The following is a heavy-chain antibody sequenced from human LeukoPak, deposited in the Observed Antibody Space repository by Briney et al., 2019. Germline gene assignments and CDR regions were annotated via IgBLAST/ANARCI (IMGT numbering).Heavy chain of an antibody. Sequence: GGSLRLSCAASGFTFSDYYMSWIRQAPGKGLEWVSYISSSGSTIYYADSVKGRFTISRDNAKNSLYLQMNSLRDEDTAVYYCARKNYGSGTYISFYDYWGQGTLVTVSS. CDR2: ISSSGSTI. V-gene: IGHV3-11*04. D-gene: IGHD3-10*01. J-gene: IGHJ4*02. CDR3: ARKNYGSGTYISFYDY. CDR1: GFTFSDYY.